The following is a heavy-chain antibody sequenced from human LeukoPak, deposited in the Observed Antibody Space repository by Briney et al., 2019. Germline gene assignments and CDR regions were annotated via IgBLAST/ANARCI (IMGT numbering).Heavy chain of an antibody. D-gene: IGHD2-15*01. V-gene: IGHV3-11*01. CDR3: ARAFYCSGGSCPAEYFQH. Sequence: GGSLRLSCAASGFTFSDYYMSWIRQAPGKGLEWVSYISSSGSTIYHADSVKGRFTISRDNAKNSLYLQMNSLRAEDTAVYYCARAFYCSGGSCPAEYFQHWGQGTLVTVSS. CDR2: ISSSGSTI. CDR1: GFTFSDYY. J-gene: IGHJ1*01.